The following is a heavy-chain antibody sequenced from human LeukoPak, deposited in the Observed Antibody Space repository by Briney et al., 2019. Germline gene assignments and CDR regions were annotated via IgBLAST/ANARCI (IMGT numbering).Heavy chain of an antibody. CDR3: ARHRDSVLSDAFDI. J-gene: IGHJ3*02. Sequence: PSETLSLTCTVSGDSISSSNSYWGWIRQPPGKGLEWIGSIYYSGNTNYNASLKSRVTISVDTSKNQFSLKPTSVTAADTAVYYCARHRDSVLSDAFDIWGQGTMVTVSS. D-gene: IGHD3-16*02. CDR2: IYYSGNT. CDR1: GDSISSSNSY. V-gene: IGHV4-39*01.